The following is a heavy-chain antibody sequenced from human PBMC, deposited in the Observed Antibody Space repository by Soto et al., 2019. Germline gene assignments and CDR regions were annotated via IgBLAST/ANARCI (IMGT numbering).Heavy chain of an antibody. CDR2: ISSSGTFK. J-gene: IGHJ4*02. D-gene: IGHD2-15*01. CDR1: GFIFTTNS. V-gene: IGHV3-21*01. CDR3: ARDPPHGGTSSWDADS. Sequence: XESLRLSCEASGFIFTTNSMNWVRQVPGKGLQWLSSISSSGTFKSYGDSVKGRFTISRDNAKNSLFLQMNNLSGEDTGLYYCARDPPHGGTSSWDADSWGPGTLVTVSS.